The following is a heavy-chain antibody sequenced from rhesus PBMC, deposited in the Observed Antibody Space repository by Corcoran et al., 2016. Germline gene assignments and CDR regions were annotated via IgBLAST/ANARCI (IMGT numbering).Heavy chain of an antibody. D-gene: IGHD3-9*01. CDR3: ARVGGMNRPAY. J-gene: IGHJ4*01. Sequence: EVQLVESGGGLAKPGGSLRLSCAASGFTFSDNYMDWVRKAPGKGREWVPRISNGGGSTWYAVSMKCRFTIARENAKNTLYLKMNSRRAEDNAVYYCARVGGMNRPAYWGQGVLVTVSS. CDR2: ISNGGGST. V-gene: IGHV3-178*01. CDR1: GFTFSDNY.